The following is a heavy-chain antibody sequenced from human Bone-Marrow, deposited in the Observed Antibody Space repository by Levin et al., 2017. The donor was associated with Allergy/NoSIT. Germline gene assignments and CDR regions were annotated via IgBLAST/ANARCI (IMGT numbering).Heavy chain of an antibody. V-gene: IGHV1-2*02. D-gene: IGHD3-9*01. CDR1: GYTFTGYY. CDR2: INPNSGGT. Sequence: GESLKISCKASGYTFTGYYMHWVRQAPGQGLEWMGWINPNSGGTNYAQKFQGRVTMTRDTSISTAYMELSRLRSDDTAVYYCAREYYDILTAPRSWFDPWGQGTLVTVSS. J-gene: IGHJ5*02. CDR3: AREYYDILTAPRSWFDP.